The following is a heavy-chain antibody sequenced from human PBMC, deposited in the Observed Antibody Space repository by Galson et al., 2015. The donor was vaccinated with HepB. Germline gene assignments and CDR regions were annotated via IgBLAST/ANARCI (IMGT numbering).Heavy chain of an antibody. D-gene: IGHD3-3*01. J-gene: IGHJ4*02. Sequence: SETLSLTCTVSGGSVSSSTYYWGWIRQPPGKGLEWIGSIYYSESTYYSPSLKSRVTISVDTSKNQFSLKLSSVTAADTAVYYCGSRYYDFWSDYYYFFDYWGQGTLATISS. CDR3: GSRYYDFWSDYYYFFDY. V-gene: IGHV4-39*01. CDR2: IYYSEST. CDR1: GGSVSSSTYY.